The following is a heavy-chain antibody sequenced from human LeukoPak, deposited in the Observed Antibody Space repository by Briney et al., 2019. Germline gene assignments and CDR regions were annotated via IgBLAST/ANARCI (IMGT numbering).Heavy chain of an antibody. CDR2: IYYSGST. V-gene: IGHV4-59*01. Sequence: SETLSLTCTVSGGSISSYYWSWIRQPPGKGLEWIGYIYYSGSTNYNPSLKSRVTISVDTSKNQFSLKLSSVTAADTAVYYCARAGPNPYDYSDYGWFDPWGQGTLVTVSS. D-gene: IGHD4-11*01. CDR3: ARAGPNPYDYSDYGWFDP. J-gene: IGHJ5*02. CDR1: GGSISSYY.